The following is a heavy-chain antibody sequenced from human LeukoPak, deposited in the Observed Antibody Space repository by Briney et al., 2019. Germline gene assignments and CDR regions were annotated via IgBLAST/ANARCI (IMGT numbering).Heavy chain of an antibody. J-gene: IGHJ4*02. V-gene: IGHV3-30*04. D-gene: IGHD1-26*01. CDR1: GFTFSSYA. CDR3: ARGRIVGATLLDY. CDR2: ISYDGSNK. Sequence: SGGSLRLSCAASGFTFSSYAMHWVRQAPGKGLEWVAVISYDGSNKYYADSVKGRFTISRDNSKNTLYLQMNSLRAEDTAVYYCARGRIVGATLLDYWGQGTLVTVSS.